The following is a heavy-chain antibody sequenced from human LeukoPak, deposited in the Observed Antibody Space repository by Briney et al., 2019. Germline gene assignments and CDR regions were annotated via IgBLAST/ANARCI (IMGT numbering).Heavy chain of an antibody. V-gene: IGHV4-39*01. D-gene: IGHD5-18*01. CDR1: GGSISSSSYY. CDR2: IYYSGST. J-gene: IGHJ5*02. Sequence: SETLSLTCTVSGGSISSSSYYWGWIRQPPGKGLERIGSIYYSGSTYYNPSLKSRVTISVDTSKNQFSLKLSSVTAADTAVYYCARHAGIQLWSPEVGWFDPWGQGTLVTVSS. CDR3: ARHAGIQLWSPEVGWFDP.